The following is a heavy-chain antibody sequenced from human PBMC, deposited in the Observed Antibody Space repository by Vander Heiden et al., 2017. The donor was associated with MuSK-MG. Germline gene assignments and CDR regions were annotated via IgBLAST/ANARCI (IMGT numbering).Heavy chain of an antibody. Sequence: HVQLQASGPGLVKPSETLSLTCTGSGGSISSYYWSWIRQPPGKGLEWIGYIYYSGSTNYNPSLKSRVTISVDTSKNQFSLKLSSVTAADTAVYYCARVQRVGATGWFDPWGQGTLVTVSS. CDR1: GGSISSYY. J-gene: IGHJ5*02. D-gene: IGHD1-26*01. CDR2: IYYSGST. CDR3: ARVQRVGATGWFDP. V-gene: IGHV4-59*01.